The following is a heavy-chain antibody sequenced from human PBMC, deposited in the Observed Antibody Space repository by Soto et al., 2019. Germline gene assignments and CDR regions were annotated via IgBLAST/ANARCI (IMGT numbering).Heavy chain of an antibody. V-gene: IGHV3-33*01. CDR2: IWYDGSNK. CDR3: ARWHYDFWSGYYDFDY. CDR1: GFTFSSYG. Sequence: GGSLRLSCAASGFTFSSYGMHWVRQAPGKGLEWVAVIWYDGSNKYYADSVKGRFTISRDNSKNTLYLQMNSLRAEDTAVYYCARWHYDFWSGYYDFDYWGQGTLVTVSS. J-gene: IGHJ4*02. D-gene: IGHD3-3*01.